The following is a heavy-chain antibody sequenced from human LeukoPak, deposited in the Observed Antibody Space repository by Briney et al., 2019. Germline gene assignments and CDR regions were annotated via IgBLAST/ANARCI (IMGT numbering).Heavy chain of an antibody. D-gene: IGHD3-22*01. CDR2: ISSSSSTI. J-gene: IGHJ4*02. V-gene: IGHV3-48*01. CDR3: AKTPRSSGYYSFWYFDY. Sequence: GGYLRLSCAASGFTVRTYSINSVRQAPGKGPEWVSYISSSSSTIYYADSVKGRFTISRDNAKNSLSLQMNSLRAEDTAVYYCAKTPRSSGYYSFWYFDYWGQGTLVTVSS. CDR1: GFTVRTYS.